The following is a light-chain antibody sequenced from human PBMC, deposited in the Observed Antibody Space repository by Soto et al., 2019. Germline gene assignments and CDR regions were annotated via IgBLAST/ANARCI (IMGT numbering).Light chain of an antibody. CDR1: SSNIGSNT. Sequence: QSVLTQPPSASGTPGQRVTISCSGSSSNIGSNTVNWYQQLPGTAAKLLIYSNNQRPSGVPDRFSGSESGTSASLAISGLQSEDEADYYCASWDDSLNGVVFGGGTKVTVL. CDR2: SNN. CDR3: ASWDDSLNGVV. V-gene: IGLV1-44*01. J-gene: IGLJ2*01.